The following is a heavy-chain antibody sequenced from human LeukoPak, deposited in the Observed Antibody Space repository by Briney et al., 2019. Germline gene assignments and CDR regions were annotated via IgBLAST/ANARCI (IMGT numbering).Heavy chain of an antibody. J-gene: IGHJ3*02. CDR2: ISGSGGST. Sequence: GGSLRLSCAASGFTFSSCELNWVRQAPGKGLEWVSAISGSGGSTYYADSVKGRFTISRDNSKNTLYLQMNSLRAEDTAVYYCAKDFASGWFTVGDDAFDIWGQGTMVTVSS. CDR1: GFTFSSCE. CDR3: AKDFASGWFTVGDDAFDI. V-gene: IGHV3-23*01. D-gene: IGHD6-19*01.